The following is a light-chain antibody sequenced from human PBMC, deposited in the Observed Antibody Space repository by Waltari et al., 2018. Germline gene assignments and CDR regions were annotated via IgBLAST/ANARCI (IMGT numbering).Light chain of an antibody. V-gene: IGKV3-11*01. J-gene: IGKJ5*01. CDR3: QQPGVT. Sequence: EIVLTQSPATLSLSPGESATLSCRASHSVGYYLAWYQQKPGQAPTLLIYDGSNRATGIPARFSGSGSGTDFTLTINNLEPEDFAVYYCQQPGVTFGQGTRLEIK. CDR2: DGS. CDR1: HSVGYY.